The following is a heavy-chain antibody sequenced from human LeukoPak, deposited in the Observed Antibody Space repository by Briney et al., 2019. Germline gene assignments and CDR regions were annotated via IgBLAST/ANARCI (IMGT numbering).Heavy chain of an antibody. CDR3: ATNSAWP. V-gene: IGHV4-59*12. J-gene: IGHJ5*02. CDR1: GGSISSYY. Sequence: SETLSLTCTVSGGSISSYYWSWIRQPPGKGLEWIGYIYYSGSTYYNPSLKSRVTISVDTSKNQFSLKLSSVTAADTAVYYCATNSAWPWGQGTQVTVSS. D-gene: IGHD6-19*01. CDR2: IYYSGST.